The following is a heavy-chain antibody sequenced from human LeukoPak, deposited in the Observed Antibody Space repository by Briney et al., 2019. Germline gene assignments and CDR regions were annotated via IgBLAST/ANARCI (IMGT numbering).Heavy chain of an antibody. CDR2: ISYDGSNK. V-gene: IGHV3-30*04. CDR3: ARNDILTGYYKGNFDY. J-gene: IGHJ4*02. CDR1: GFTFSSYA. D-gene: IGHD3-9*01. Sequence: GGSLRLSCAASGFTFSSYAMHWVRQAPGKGLEWVAVISYDGSNKYYADSVKGRFTISRDNSKNTLYLQMNSLRAEYTAVYYCARNDILTGYYKGNFDYWGQGTLVTVSS.